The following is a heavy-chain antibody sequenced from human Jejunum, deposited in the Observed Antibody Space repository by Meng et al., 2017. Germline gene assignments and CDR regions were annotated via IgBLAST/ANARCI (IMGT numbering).Heavy chain of an antibody. CDR1: GFTFSDYY. Sequence: QVQRVESGGGLVKPGGSLRLSCAASGFTFSDYYMNWIRQAPGKGLEWLSYISGSGSTIYYTGSVKGRFTISRDNAKNSLYLQMNSLRAEDTAFYYCAREKSGTNGYPVFDYWGQGTLVTVSS. J-gene: IGHJ4*02. V-gene: IGHV3-11*01. CDR3: AREKSGTNGYPVFDY. CDR2: ISGSGSTI. D-gene: IGHD2-8*01.